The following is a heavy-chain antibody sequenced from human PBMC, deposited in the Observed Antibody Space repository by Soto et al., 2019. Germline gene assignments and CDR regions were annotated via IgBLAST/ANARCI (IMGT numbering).Heavy chain of an antibody. CDR1: GFTFSDYY. CDR2: ISSSDSII. Sequence: LXLSCAASGFTFSDYYMSWIRQAPGKGLEWVSYISSSDSIIYYADSVKGRFTISRDNAKNSLYLQMNSLRAEDTAVYYCARDLGYYDSSGYFDYWGQGPLATVPQ. V-gene: IGHV3-11*01. J-gene: IGHJ4*02. D-gene: IGHD3-22*01. CDR3: ARDLGYYDSSGYFDY.